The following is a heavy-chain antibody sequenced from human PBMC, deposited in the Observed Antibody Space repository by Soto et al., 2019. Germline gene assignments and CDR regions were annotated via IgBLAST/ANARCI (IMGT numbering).Heavy chain of an antibody. V-gene: IGHV1-18*04. CDR1: GYTFSSYV. D-gene: IGHD3-16*02. Sequence: QVRLVQSGVEVQKPGASVKVSCKASGYTFSSYVINWLRQAPGQGLEWMGWISPYNGNTNYGQNLQGRVTMTTDTSTSIVDMELRSLRSDDTAVYYCARAGGVWGSFRYFDYWGQGTLVTVSP. CDR2: ISPYNGNT. J-gene: IGHJ4*02. CDR3: ARAGGVWGSFRYFDY.